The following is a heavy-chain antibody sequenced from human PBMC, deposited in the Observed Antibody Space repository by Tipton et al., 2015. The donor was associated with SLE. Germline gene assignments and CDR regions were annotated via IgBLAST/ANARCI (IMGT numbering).Heavy chain of an antibody. Sequence: TLSLTCTVSGASISSSSYYWGWIRQSSGKGLQWIGTTHYSGSTFYTPSLKSRVTMSVATSKNQFSLKLSSVTAADTAFYYCARQRYDSTNGMADFDYWGQGTLVTVSS. CDR2: THYSGST. D-gene: IGHD2-8*01. J-gene: IGHJ4*02. CDR3: ARQRYDSTNGMADFDY. V-gene: IGHV4-39*01. CDR1: GASISSSSYY.